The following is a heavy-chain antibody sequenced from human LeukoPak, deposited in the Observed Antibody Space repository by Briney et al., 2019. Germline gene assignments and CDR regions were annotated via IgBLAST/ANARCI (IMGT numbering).Heavy chain of an antibody. V-gene: IGHV3-23*01. CDR3: AKDLYGSGSYYNRDHYFDY. D-gene: IGHD3-10*01. CDR1: GFTFSSYA. CDR2: ISGSGGST. J-gene: IGHJ4*02. Sequence: PGGSLRLSCAASGFTFSSYAMSWVRQAPGKGLEWVSAISGSGGSTYYADSVKGRFTISRDNSKNTLYLQMNSLRAEDTAVYYCAKDLYGSGSYYNRDHYFDYWGQGTLVTVSS.